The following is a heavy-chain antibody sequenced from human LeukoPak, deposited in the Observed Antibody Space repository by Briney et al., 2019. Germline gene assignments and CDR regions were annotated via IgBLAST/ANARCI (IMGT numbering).Heavy chain of an antibody. Sequence: GESLKTSCKGSGYGFSSYWIGWVRQMPGKGLEYMGIICPGDSDTRYSQSFRGQFTISADKSITTAYLQWSSLKASGTAMYYCARHTTVGGSLRFDYWGQGTLVSVSS. CDR2: ICPGDSDT. V-gene: IGHV5-51*01. CDR1: GYGFSSYW. D-gene: IGHD4-23*01. J-gene: IGHJ4*02. CDR3: ARHTTVGGSLRFDY.